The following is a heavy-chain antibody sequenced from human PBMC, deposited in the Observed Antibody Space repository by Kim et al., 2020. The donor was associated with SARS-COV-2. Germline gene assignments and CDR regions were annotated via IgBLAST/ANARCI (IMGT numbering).Heavy chain of an antibody. Sequence: SETLSLTCTVSSGSVSSGSYYWIWIRQPPGKGLEWIGYIYYSGSTNYNPSLKSRVTISVNTSKNQFSLKLSSVTAADTAVYYCARDQFGRYFDWGPLGFDPWGQGTLVTVSS. V-gene: IGHV4-61*01. J-gene: IGHJ5*02. CDR1: SGSVSSGSYY. CDR2: IYYSGST. D-gene: IGHD3-9*01. CDR3: ARDQFGRYFDWGPLGFDP.